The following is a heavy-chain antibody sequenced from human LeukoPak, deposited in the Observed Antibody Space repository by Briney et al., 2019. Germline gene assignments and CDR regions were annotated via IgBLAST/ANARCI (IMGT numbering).Heavy chain of an antibody. V-gene: IGHV1-69*06. J-gene: IGHJ6*04. CDR3: ARGGLWVTMVRGAPYGMDV. CDR2: IIPIFGTA. CDR1: GGTFSSYA. Sequence: ASVKVSCKASGGTFSSYAISWVRQAPGQGLEWMEGIIPIFGTANYAQKFQGRVTITADKSTSTAYMELSSLRSEDTAVYYCARGGLWVTMVRGAPYGMDVWGKGTTVTVSS. D-gene: IGHD3-10*01.